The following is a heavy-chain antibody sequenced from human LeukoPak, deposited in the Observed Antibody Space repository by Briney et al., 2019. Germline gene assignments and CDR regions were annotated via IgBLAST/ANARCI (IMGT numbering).Heavy chain of an antibody. D-gene: IGHD6-19*01. CDR3: AKLDSSGWYARYFQH. CDR1: GFTFSSYA. V-gene: IGHV3-23*01. Sequence: PGGSLRLSCAASGFTFSSYAMSWVRQAPGKGLEWVSAISGSGGSTCYADSVKGRFTISRDNSKNTLYLQMNSLRAEDTAVYYCAKLDSSGWYARYFQHWGQGTLVTVSS. J-gene: IGHJ1*01. CDR2: ISGSGGST.